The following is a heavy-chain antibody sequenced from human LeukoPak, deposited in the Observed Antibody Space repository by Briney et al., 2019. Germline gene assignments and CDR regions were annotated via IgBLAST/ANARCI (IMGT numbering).Heavy chain of an antibody. CDR3: ATFNDFWSGPRDDAFDI. J-gene: IGHJ3*02. Sequence: ASVKVSCKASGYTFTGYYMHGVRQAPGQGLEGMGWINPNSGGTNYAQKFQGRVTMTRDTSISTAYMELSRLRSDDTAVYSCATFNDFWSGPRDDAFDIWGQGTMVTVSS. D-gene: IGHD3-3*01. CDR1: GYTFTGYY. V-gene: IGHV1-2*02. CDR2: INPNSGGT.